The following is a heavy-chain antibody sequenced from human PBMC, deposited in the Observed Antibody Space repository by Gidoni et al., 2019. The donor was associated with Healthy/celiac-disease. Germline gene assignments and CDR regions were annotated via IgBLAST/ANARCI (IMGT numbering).Heavy chain of an antibody. CDR3: VKGMGLPPKWLPIASFDY. CDR2: ISSNGGST. Sequence: EVQLVESGGGLVQPGGSLRLSCSASGFPFSSYAMHWVRQAPGKGLEYVSAISSNGGSTYYADSVKGRFTISRDNSKNTLYLQMSSLRAEDTAVYYCVKGMGLPPKWLPIASFDYWGQGTLVTVSS. V-gene: IGHV3-64D*06. CDR1: GFPFSSYA. D-gene: IGHD3-22*01. J-gene: IGHJ4*02.